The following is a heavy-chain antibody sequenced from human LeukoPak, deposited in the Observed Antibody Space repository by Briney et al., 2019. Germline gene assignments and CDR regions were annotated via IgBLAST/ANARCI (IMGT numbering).Heavy chain of an antibody. J-gene: IGHJ4*02. Sequence: PGGSLRLSCAASGFTFSGSAMHWVRQASGKGLEWVGRIRSKANSYATAYAASVKGRFTISRDDSKNTAYLQMSSLKTEDTAVYYCTRPRGDDYGDSKFDYWGQGTLVTVSS. CDR3: TRPRGDDYGDSKFDY. CDR1: GFTFSGSA. D-gene: IGHD4-17*01. CDR2: IRSKANSYAT. V-gene: IGHV3-73*01.